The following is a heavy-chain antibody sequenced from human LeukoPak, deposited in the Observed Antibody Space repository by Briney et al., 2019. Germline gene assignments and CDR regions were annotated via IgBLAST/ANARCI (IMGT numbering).Heavy chain of an antibody. V-gene: IGHV1-69*05. CDR1: GYTFTSYG. Sequence: ASVKVSCKASGYTFTSYGISWVRQAPGQGLEWMGGIIPIFGTANYAQKFQGRVTITTDESTSTAYMELSSLRSEDTAVYYCARGIVVVTAIPPHYFDYWGQGTLVTVSS. CDR3: ARGIVVVTAIPPHYFDY. CDR2: IIPIFGTA. D-gene: IGHD2-21*02. J-gene: IGHJ4*02.